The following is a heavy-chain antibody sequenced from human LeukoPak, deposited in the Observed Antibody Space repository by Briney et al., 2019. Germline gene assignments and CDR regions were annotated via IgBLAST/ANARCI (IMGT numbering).Heavy chain of an antibody. CDR2: MNPNSGNT. CDR1: GYTFTSYD. D-gene: IGHD6-13*01. J-gene: IGHJ6*03. V-gene: IGHV1-8*01. Sequence: GALVKVSCKASGYTFTSYDINWVRQATGQGLEWMGWMNPNSGNTGYAQKFQGRVTMTRNTSISTAYMELSSLRSEDTAVYYCARGIGAAAHFYYYYYYMDVWGKGTTVTVSS. CDR3: ARGIGAAAHFYYYYYYMDV.